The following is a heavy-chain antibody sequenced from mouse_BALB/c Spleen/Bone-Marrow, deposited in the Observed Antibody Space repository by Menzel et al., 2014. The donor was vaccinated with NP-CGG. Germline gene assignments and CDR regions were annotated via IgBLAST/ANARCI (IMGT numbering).Heavy chain of an antibody. CDR3: AREWTARAVDY. CDR2: INPGSGGA. V-gene: IGHV1-54*01. D-gene: IGHD3-2*01. Sequence: QVQLQQSGAELVRPGTSVKVSCKASGYAFTNYLIEWVKQRPGQGLEWIGVINPGSGGANYNEKFKGKATLTADKSSSXAYMQLSSLTSDDSAVYFCAREWTARAVDYWGQGTTLTVPS. CDR1: GYAFTNYL. J-gene: IGHJ2*01.